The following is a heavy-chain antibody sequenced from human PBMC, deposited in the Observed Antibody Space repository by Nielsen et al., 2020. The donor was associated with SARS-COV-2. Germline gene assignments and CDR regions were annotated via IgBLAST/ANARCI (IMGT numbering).Heavy chain of an antibody. J-gene: IGHJ1*01. D-gene: IGHD3-22*01. CDR3: TLGVITSSEYFQH. V-gene: IGHV3-15*01. CDR2: IKSKTDGGTT. Sequence: GESLKISCAASGFTFSSYSMNWVRQAPGKGLEWVGRIKSKTDGGTTDYAAPVKGRFTISRDDSKNTLYLQMNSLKTEDTAVYYCTLGVITSSEYFQHWGQGTLVTVSS. CDR1: GFTFSSYS.